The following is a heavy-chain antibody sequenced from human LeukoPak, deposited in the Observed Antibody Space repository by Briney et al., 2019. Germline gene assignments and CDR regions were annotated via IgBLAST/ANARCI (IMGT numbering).Heavy chain of an antibody. CDR3: AKDGTVVVPAATLYYYYYGMDV. CDR1: GFTFSSYG. V-gene: IGHV3-30*18. CDR2: ISYDGSNK. J-gene: IGHJ6*02. Sequence: PGGSLRLSCAASGFTFSSYGMHWVRQAPGKGLEWEAVISYDGSNKYYADSVKGRFTISRDNSKNTLYLQMNSLRAEDTAVYYCAKDGTVVVPAATLYYYYYGMDVWGQGTTVTVSS. D-gene: IGHD2-2*01.